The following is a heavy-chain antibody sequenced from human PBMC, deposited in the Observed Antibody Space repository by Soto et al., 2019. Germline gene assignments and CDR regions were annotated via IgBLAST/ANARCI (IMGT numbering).Heavy chain of an antibody. D-gene: IGHD6-13*01. Sequence: EVQLLESGGGLVQPGGSLRLSCAASGFTFSSYAMSWVRQAPGKGLEWVSAISGSGGSTYYADSVKGRFTISRDNSKNTLYLQMNSLRAEDTAVYYWAKRGGSTSYYYYGMDVWGQGTTVTVSS. CDR2: ISGSGGST. CDR1: GFTFSSYA. J-gene: IGHJ6*02. CDR3: AKRGGSTSYYYYGMDV. V-gene: IGHV3-23*01.